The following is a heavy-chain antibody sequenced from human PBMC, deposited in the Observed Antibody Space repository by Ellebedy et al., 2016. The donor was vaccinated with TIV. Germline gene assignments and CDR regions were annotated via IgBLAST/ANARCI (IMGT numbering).Heavy chain of an antibody. CDR3: AREGEVGNWFDP. D-gene: IGHD3-16*01. CDR2: IYSGGST. V-gene: IGHV3-66*01. J-gene: IGHJ5*02. Sequence: GESLKISCAASGFSVSSSYMSWVRRAPGRGLEWVSVIYSGGSTYYADSVKGRFTISRDNSKNTLYLQMNSLRAEDTAVYYCAREGEVGNWFDPWGQGTLVTVSS. CDR1: GFSVSSSY.